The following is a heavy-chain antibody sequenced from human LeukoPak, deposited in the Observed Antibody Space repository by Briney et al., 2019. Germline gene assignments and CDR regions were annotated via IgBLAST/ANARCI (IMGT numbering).Heavy chain of an antibody. CDR1: GFIFRTYS. J-gene: IGHJ4*02. CDR3: ARGYYDTLTGPDY. V-gene: IGHV3-21*01. Sequence: GGSLRLSCAASGFIFRTYSMNCVRQAPGKGLEWVSSISSSSSYIYYADSVKGRVTISRDNAKNPLYLQMSSLRAEDTAVYYCARGYYDTLTGPDYWGQGTLVTVSS. CDR2: ISSSSSYI. D-gene: IGHD3-9*01.